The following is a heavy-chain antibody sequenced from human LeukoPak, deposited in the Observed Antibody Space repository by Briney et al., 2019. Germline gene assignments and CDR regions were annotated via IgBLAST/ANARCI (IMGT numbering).Heavy chain of an antibody. CDR1: GYTFTSYD. CDR3: ARGIGCPSCYTSYYYYMDV. V-gene: IGHV1-8*01. D-gene: IGHD2-2*02. Sequence: ASVKVSCKASGYTFTSYDINWVRQATGQGLEWMGWMNPNSGNTGYAQKFQGRVTMTRNTSISTAYMELSSLRSEDTAVYYCARGIGCPSCYTSYYYYMDVWGKGTTVTVSS. J-gene: IGHJ6*03. CDR2: MNPNSGNT.